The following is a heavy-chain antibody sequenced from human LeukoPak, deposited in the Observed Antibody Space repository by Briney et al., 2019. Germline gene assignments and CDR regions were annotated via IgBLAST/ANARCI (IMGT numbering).Heavy chain of an antibody. D-gene: IGHD2-2*01. V-gene: IGHV3-7*01. Sequence: PGGSLRLSCAASGFTFSSYWMSWVRQAPGKGLEWVANIKQDGSEKYYVDSVKGRFTISRDNAKNSLYLQMNSLRAEDTAVYYCAKGQGVVPAAQYYFDYWGQGTLVTVSS. CDR1: GFTFSSYW. CDR2: IKQDGSEK. CDR3: AKGQGVVPAAQYYFDY. J-gene: IGHJ4*02.